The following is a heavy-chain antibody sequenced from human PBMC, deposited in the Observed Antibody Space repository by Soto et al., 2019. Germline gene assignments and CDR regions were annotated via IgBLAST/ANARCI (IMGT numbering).Heavy chain of an antibody. Sequence: QVQLQESGPGLVKPSQTLSLTCTVSGDSLSSADYCWSWIRQAPGKGLEWIGYICYSGSTYHNPSLKSRTSMSVDTSKKQFSLKLTSVTXXXTAVYYCAREESGLXXYWGQGRXXXXSS. J-gene: IGHJ4*02. CDR3: AREESGLXXY. CDR1: GDSLSSADYC. V-gene: IGHV4-30-4*01. D-gene: IGHD5-12*01. CDR2: ICYSGST.